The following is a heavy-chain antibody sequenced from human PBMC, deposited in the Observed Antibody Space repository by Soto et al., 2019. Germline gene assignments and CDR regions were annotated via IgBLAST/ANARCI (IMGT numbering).Heavy chain of an antibody. CDR2: IKSKSDGGAA. CDR1: GFTFTNAW. D-gene: IGHD6-19*01. V-gene: IGHV3-15*01. Sequence: KPGGSLRLSCTTSGFTFTNAWMDWVRQAPGKGLEWVGRIKSKSDGGAADYPAPVKDRFIISRDDSKNTLYLQIYSLKTEDTAVYYCTSEMRHSSGWYGAFDIWGQGTMVTVSS. J-gene: IGHJ3*02. CDR3: TSEMRHSSGWYGAFDI.